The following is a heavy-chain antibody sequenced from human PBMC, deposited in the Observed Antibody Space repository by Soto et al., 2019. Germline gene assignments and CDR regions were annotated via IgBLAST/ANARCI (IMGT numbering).Heavy chain of an antibody. D-gene: IGHD6-13*01. CDR1: GFSLTSNGVG. V-gene: IGHV2-5*02. CDR2: IYWDDTE. J-gene: IGHJ5*02. CDR3: AHEGYGSDHWYDP. Sequence: QISLKESGPTLVQPTQTLTLTCTFSGFSLTSNGVGVGWIRQPPGKALEWLALIYWDDTERYSPSLKTRLTITQDSSKHQVVLTMTYMYPVDTATYYCAHEGYGSDHWYDPWGQGTLVTVSS.